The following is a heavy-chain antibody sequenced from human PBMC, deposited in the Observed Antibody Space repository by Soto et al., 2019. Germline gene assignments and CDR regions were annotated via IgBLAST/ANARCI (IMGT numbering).Heavy chain of an antibody. CDR3: ARGGGRYYGMDV. CDR2: IIVGSGQT. D-gene: IGHD3-16*01. J-gene: IGHJ6*02. Sequence: SVKVSCKTSGFTFTNSAVQWVRQARGQSLEWIGWIIVGSGQTKSAQKIQERLTITRDISTSTVYMELSSLNSEDTAVYYCARGGGRYYGMDVWGQGTTVTVSS. CDR1: GFTFTNSA. V-gene: IGHV1-58*01.